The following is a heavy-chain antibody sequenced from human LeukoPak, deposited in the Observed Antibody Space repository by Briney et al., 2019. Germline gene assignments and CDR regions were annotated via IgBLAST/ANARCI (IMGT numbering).Heavy chain of an antibody. D-gene: IGHD6-6*01. Sequence: GGSLRLSSAASGFTFSSYSMNWVRQAPGKGLEWVSYISSSSSTISYADSVKGRFTISRDNAKNSLYLQMNSLRAEDTAVYYCARDGVSHRGRVYYFDYWGQGTLVTVSS. J-gene: IGHJ4*02. CDR3: ARDGVSHRGRVYYFDY. CDR1: GFTFSSYS. V-gene: IGHV3-48*01. CDR2: ISSSSSTI.